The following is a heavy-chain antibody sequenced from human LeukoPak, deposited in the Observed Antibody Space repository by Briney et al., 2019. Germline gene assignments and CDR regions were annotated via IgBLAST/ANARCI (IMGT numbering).Heavy chain of an antibody. J-gene: IGHJ4*02. Sequence: SETLSLTCTVSGYSISSGYYWGWIRQPPGKGLEWIGSIYHSGSTYYNPSLKSRVTISVDTSKNQFSLKLSSVTAADTAVYYCASSIAAATHTSAFDYWGQGTLVSVSS. CDR2: IYHSGST. CDR1: GYSISSGYY. D-gene: IGHD6-13*01. CDR3: ASSIAAATHTSAFDY. V-gene: IGHV4-38-2*02.